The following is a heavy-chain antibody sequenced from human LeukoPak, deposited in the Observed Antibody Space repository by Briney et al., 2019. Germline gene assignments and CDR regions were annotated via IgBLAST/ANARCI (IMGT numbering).Heavy chain of an antibody. CDR1: GFTVSGTH. Sequence: PGGSLRLSCAASGFTVSGTHMSWVRQAPGKGQEWVSAMYTGGTTYYADSVMGRFTVSRDSSMNTLFLHMNSLRVDDTAVYYCAKDEATSGGGLASWGQGTLVTVSS. J-gene: IGHJ4*02. D-gene: IGHD3-16*01. CDR2: MYTGGTT. V-gene: IGHV3-53*01. CDR3: AKDEATSGGGLAS.